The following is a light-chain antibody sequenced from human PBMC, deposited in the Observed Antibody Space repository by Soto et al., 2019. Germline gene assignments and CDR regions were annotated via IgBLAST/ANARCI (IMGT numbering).Light chain of an antibody. CDR1: QSVSSN. Sequence: EIVMTQSPATLSVSPGERVTLSCRASQSVSSNLAWYQQKPGQAPRLLIYDASTRATGIPARFSGSGSGTEFTLTISSLQSEDFAVYYCQQYNNWPGTFGQGTKLEIK. V-gene: IGKV3-15*01. CDR3: QQYNNWPGT. CDR2: DAS. J-gene: IGKJ2*01.